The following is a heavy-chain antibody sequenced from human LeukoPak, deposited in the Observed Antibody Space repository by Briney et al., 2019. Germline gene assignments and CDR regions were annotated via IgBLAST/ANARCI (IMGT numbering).Heavy chain of an antibody. Sequence: AGSLTLSCETSGFTFSNCCMTWIRQAPGKGLEWMANINTDASEKYYADSVKGRFTISRDNAKMSLYLQMNSLRVEDTAVYYCATYSTRNAREFQSWGQGTLVTVSS. D-gene: IGHD4-11*01. CDR1: GFTFSNCC. J-gene: IGHJ1*01. V-gene: IGHV3-7*01. CDR3: ATYSTRNAREFQS. CDR2: INTDASEK.